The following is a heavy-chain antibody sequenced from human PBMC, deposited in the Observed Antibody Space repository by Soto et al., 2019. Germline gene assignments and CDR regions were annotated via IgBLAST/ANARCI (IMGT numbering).Heavy chain of an antibody. V-gene: IGHV4-61*01. CDR2: IYYTGST. CDR3: ARSGADNSDRFDY. CDR1: GGSVSSESHY. J-gene: IGHJ4*02. Sequence: SETLSLTCTVSGGSVSSESHYWSWIRQTPGKGLEWIGYIYYTGSTNYNPSLKGRVIMSVDTSRDQVSLRLSSVTAADTAVYYCARSGADNSDRFDYWGQGTLVTVSS. D-gene: IGHD1-20*01.